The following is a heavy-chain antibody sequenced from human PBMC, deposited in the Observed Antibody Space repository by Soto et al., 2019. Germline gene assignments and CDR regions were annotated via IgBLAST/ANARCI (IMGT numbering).Heavy chain of an antibody. Sequence: QVQLVQSGAEVRKPGASVRVSCKATGYSFTRHDINWLRQAAGQGLEWMGWMNPNSGNAAYAQKFQGRVTMTRNTSIPTAYIEVTSLKSEDTAVYFCARGAYNDYSHWFDPWGQGTLVTVSS. CDR1: GYSFTRHD. CDR3: ARGAYNDYSHWFDP. D-gene: IGHD4-4*01. CDR2: MNPNSGNA. V-gene: IGHV1-8*01. J-gene: IGHJ5*02.